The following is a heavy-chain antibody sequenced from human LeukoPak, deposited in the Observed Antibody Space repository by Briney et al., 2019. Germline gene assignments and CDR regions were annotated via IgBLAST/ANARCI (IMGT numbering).Heavy chain of an antibody. CDR2: IRYDGSNK. CDR1: GFTFSSYG. V-gene: IGHV3-30*02. D-gene: IGHD3-10*01. CDR3: AKEFGEYYFDY. Sequence: GGSLRLSCAASGFTFSSYGMRWVRQAPGKGLEWVAFIRYDGSNKYYADSVKGRFTISRDNSKNTLYLQINSLRAEDTAVYYCAKEFGEYYFDYWGQGTLVTVSS. J-gene: IGHJ4*02.